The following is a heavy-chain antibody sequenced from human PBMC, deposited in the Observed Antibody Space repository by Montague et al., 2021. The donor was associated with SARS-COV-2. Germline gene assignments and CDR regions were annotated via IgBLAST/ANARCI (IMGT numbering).Heavy chain of an antibody. CDR2: INDRGST. J-gene: IGHJ6*02. CDR1: GGSFSGFY. D-gene: IGHD1-1*01. V-gene: IGHV4-34*01. CDR3: ARDASSSRWLRGRERYHFYPMDV. Sequence: SATLSLTCTIHGGSFSGGSFSGFYWNWVRQAPGKGLEWIGEINDRGSTNYKPSLRSRVTISVDKSDNQLSLSLRSVTAADTGVYYCARDASSSRWLRGRERYHFYPMDVWGQGTTVTVSS.